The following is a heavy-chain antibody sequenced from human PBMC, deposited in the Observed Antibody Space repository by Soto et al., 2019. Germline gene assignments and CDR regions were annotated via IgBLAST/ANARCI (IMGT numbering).Heavy chain of an antibody. D-gene: IGHD6-6*01. CDR3: ARDHSSSSGFYYHYYGMDV. CDR1: SYTFTSYG. V-gene: IGHV1-18*01. J-gene: IGHJ6*02. Sequence: ASVKVSCKASSYTFTSYGISWVRQAPGQGLEWMGWISAYNGNTNYAQKLQGRVTMTTDTSTSTAYMELRSLRSDDTAVYYCARDHSSSSGFYYHYYGMDVWGQGTTVTVYS. CDR2: ISAYNGNT.